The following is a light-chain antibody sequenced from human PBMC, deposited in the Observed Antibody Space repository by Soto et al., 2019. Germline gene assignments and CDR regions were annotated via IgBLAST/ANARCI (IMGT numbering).Light chain of an antibody. CDR1: SSDVGGYNS. Sequence: QSVLTQPASVSGSPGQSITISCTGTSSDVGGYNSVSWYQLHPGKAPKLMIYDVDKRPSRVSNRFSASKSGNTASLTISELHAEDEADYYCSSYASSSTLAVFGGGTKLTVL. CDR2: DVD. V-gene: IGLV2-14*03. CDR3: SSYASSSTLAV. J-gene: IGLJ2*01.